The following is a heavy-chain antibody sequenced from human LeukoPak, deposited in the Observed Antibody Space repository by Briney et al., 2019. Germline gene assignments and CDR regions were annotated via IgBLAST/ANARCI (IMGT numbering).Heavy chain of an antibody. Sequence: GGSLRLSCAASGFTFSSYSMNWVRQAPGKGLEWVSSISSSSSYIYYADSVKGRFTISRDNAKNSLYLQMNSLRAEDTAVYYCARDESPYSSGWPDYWGQGTLVTVSS. CDR1: GFTFSSYS. CDR3: ARDESPYSSGWPDY. J-gene: IGHJ4*02. D-gene: IGHD6-25*01. CDR2: ISSSSSYI. V-gene: IGHV3-21*01.